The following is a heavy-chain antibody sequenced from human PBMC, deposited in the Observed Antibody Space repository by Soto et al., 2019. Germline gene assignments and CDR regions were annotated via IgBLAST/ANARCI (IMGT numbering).Heavy chain of an antibody. CDR2: IIPIFGTA. Sequence: SVKVSCKASGGTFSSYAISWVRQAPGQGLEWMGGIIPIFGTANYAQKFQGRVTITADESTSTAYMELSSLRSEDTAVYYCARGRFQTPNYYDSSGYQTDYWGQGTLVTVSS. CDR1: GGTFSSYA. J-gene: IGHJ4*02. D-gene: IGHD3-22*01. V-gene: IGHV1-69*13. CDR3: ARGRFQTPNYYDSSGYQTDY.